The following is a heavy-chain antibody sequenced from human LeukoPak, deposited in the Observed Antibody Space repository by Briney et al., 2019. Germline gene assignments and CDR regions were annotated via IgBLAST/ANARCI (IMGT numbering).Heavy chain of an antibody. Sequence: ASVKVSCKASGYTFNGYGINWVRQAPGQGLEWLGWISPYKDTPYYTQQVQGRVTLTIDTSTSTAHLELRSLRSDDMAVDYCARADGGYYYYYMDVWGKGTTVTVSS. J-gene: IGHJ6*03. CDR3: ARADGGYYYYYMDV. CDR2: ISPYKDTP. V-gene: IGHV1-18*03. D-gene: IGHD3-10*01. CDR1: GYTFNGYG.